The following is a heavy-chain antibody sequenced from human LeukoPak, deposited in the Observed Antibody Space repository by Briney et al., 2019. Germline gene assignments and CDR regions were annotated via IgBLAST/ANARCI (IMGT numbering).Heavy chain of an antibody. CDR2: INHSGST. D-gene: IGHD6-13*01. CDR1: GGSFSGYY. CDR3: ARGNAAARSWFWRGGYFDY. Sequence: SETLSLTCAVCGGSFSGYYWSWIRQPPGKGLEWIGEINHSGSTNYNPSLKSRVTTSVDTSKNQFSLKLSSVTAADTAVYYCARGNAAARSWFWRGGYFDYWGQGTLVTVSS. V-gene: IGHV4-34*01. J-gene: IGHJ4*02.